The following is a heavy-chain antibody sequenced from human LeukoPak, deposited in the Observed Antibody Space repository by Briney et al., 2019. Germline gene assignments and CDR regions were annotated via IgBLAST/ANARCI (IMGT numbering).Heavy chain of an antibody. CDR2: VNPNSGNT. CDR3: ARDNSVEDTAWWFDP. V-gene: IGHV1-8*01. CDR1: GYTFTSYD. D-gene: IGHD4-23*01. Sequence: ASVKVSCKTSGYTFTSYDLNWVRQATGQGLEWMGWVNPNSGNTGYAQKFQGRVTMTRDTSISTAYMELSRLRSDDTAVYYCARDNSVEDTAWWFDPWGQGTLVTVSS. J-gene: IGHJ5*02.